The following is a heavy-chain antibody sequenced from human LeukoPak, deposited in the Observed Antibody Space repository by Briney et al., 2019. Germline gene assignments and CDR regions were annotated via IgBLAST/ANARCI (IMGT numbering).Heavy chain of an antibody. CDR3: ARGRTYYYDSSGYYYIPPSVNWFDP. D-gene: IGHD3-22*01. V-gene: IGHV1-8*01. CDR1: GYTFTSYD. CDR2: MNPNSGNT. J-gene: IGHJ5*02. Sequence: ASVKVSCTSSGYTFTSYDINWVRQAAGQGLEWMGWMNPNSGNTGYAQKFQGRVTMTRNNSISTAYMELSSLRSEDTAVYYCARGRTYYYDSSGYYYIPPSVNWFDPWGQGTLVTVSS.